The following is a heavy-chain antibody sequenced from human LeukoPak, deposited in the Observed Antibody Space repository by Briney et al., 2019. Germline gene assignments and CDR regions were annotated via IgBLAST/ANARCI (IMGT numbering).Heavy chain of an antibody. J-gene: IGHJ4*02. D-gene: IGHD4-23*01. Sequence: PGRSLRLSCAASGFTVSNWAIHWVRQAPGKGLEWVAAISYDGSNKFYADSVKGRFTISRDNSKNTLYLQMNSLRAEDTAVYYCAKKLTYYFDYWGQGTLVTVSS. CDR1: GFTVSNWA. CDR3: AKKLTYYFDY. V-gene: IGHV3-30*04. CDR2: ISYDGSNK.